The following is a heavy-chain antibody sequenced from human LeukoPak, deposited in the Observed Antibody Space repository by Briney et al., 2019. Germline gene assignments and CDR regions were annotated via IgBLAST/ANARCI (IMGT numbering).Heavy chain of an antibody. CDR2: INPSGGST. J-gene: IGHJ2*01. D-gene: IGHD3-22*01. Sequence: ASVKVSCKASGYTFTSYYMHWVRQAPGQGLEWMGIINPSGGSTIYAQKFQGRVTMTEDTSTDTAYMELSSLRSEDTAVYYCATVGYDSSGYSLSRYWYFDLWGRGTLVTVSS. V-gene: IGHV1-46*01. CDR3: ATVGYDSSGYSLSRYWYFDL. CDR1: GYTFTSYY.